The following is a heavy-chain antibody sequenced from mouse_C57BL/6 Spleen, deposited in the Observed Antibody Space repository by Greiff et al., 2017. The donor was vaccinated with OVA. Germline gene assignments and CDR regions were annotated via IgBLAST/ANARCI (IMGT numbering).Heavy chain of an antibody. Sequence: EVKLQESGGGLVKPGGSLKLSCAASGFTFSSYTMSWVRQTPEKRLEWVATISGGGGNTYYPDSVKGRFTISRDNAKNTLYLQMSSLRSEDTALYDCARPIYYGYDEAWFAYWGQGTLVTVSA. V-gene: IGHV5-9*01. D-gene: IGHD2-2*01. CDR2: ISGGGGNT. CDR1: GFTFSSYT. J-gene: IGHJ3*01. CDR3: ARPIYYGYDEAWFAY.